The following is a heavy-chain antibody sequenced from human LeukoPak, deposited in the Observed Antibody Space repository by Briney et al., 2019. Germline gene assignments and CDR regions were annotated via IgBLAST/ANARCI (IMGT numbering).Heavy chain of an antibody. V-gene: IGHV3-23*01. CDR3: ANYYGSGSYYNHNYFDY. Sequence: GGSLRLSCAASGFTFSSYAMSWVRQAPGKGLEWVSAISGSGGSTYYADSVKGRFTISRDNSKNTLYLQMNSLRAEDTAVYYCANYYGSGSYYNHNYFDYWGQGTLVTVSS. CDR1: GFTFSSYA. J-gene: IGHJ4*02. CDR2: ISGSGGST. D-gene: IGHD3-10*01.